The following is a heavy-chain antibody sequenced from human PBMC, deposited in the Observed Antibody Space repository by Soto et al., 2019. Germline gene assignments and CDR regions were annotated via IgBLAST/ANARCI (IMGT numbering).Heavy chain of an antibody. Sequence: GGSLRLSCAASGFTFSSYAMSWVRQAPGKRLEWVTAISGSGGSTYYADSVKGRFTISRDNSKNTFYLQMNSLRAEDTAVYYCAKLDSDYDFWSGYLNFDYWGQGTLVTVSS. D-gene: IGHD3-3*01. V-gene: IGHV3-23*01. J-gene: IGHJ4*02. CDR3: AKLDSDYDFWSGYLNFDY. CDR1: GFTFSSYA. CDR2: ISGSGGST.